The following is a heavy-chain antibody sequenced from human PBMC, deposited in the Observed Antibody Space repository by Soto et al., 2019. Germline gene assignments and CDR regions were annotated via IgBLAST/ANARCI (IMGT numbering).Heavy chain of an antibody. V-gene: IGHV3-53*01. CDR3: GSGRGGGGY. CDR1: GFTVSNNY. Sequence: EVQLVESGGGLIQPGGSLRLSCAVSGFTVSNNYMSWVRQAPGKGLEGVSVIYSGGYTAYGDSVKGRFTISRDNSKTPLFFQMKSLRAGARGGYSCGSGRGGGGYWGQGTLVTVSS. J-gene: IGHJ4*02. CDR2: IYSGGYT. D-gene: IGHD3-10*01.